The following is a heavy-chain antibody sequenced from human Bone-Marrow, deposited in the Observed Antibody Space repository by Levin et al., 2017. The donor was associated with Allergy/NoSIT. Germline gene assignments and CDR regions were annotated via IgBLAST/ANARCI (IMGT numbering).Heavy chain of an antibody. CDR1: GFTVSNNY. Sequence: GGSLRLSCVVSGFTVSNNYMSWVRQAPGKGLEWVSVIYSGGSTYYADSLKGRLTISRDNSKNTVYLQMNSLRAEDTAVYYCARLDLITGIDYWGQGTLVTVSS. CDR2: IYSGGST. D-gene: IGHD1-14*01. J-gene: IGHJ4*02. CDR3: ARLDLITGIDY. V-gene: IGHV3-66*02.